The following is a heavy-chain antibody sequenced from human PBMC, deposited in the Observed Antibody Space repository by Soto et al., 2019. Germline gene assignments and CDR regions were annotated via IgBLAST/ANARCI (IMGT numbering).Heavy chain of an antibody. Sequence: QVQLVESGGGVVQPGRSLRLSCAASGFTFSSYGMHWVRQAPGKGLEWVAVISYDGSNKYYADSVKGRFTISRDNSKNTLYLQMNSLRAEDTAVYYCATTGPVGGNAFDIWGQGTMVTVSS. J-gene: IGHJ3*02. V-gene: IGHV3-30*03. D-gene: IGHD3-16*01. CDR2: ISYDGSNK. CDR3: ATTGPVGGNAFDI. CDR1: GFTFSSYG.